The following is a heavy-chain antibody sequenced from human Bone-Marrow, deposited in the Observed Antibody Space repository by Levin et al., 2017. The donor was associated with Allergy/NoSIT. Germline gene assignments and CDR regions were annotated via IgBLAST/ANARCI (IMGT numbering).Heavy chain of an antibody. Sequence: GGSLRLSCAVSGFTVSNNYMTWVRQAPGKGLEWVSLIYSGGNTYYADSVKGRFTISRDSSTNTVYLHLNSLRAEDTAIYYCANGRGGPRQVWGQGTLVIVSS. V-gene: IGHV3-53*01. CDR2: IYSGGNT. D-gene: IGHD3-10*01. J-gene: IGHJ4*02. CDR1: GFTVSNNY. CDR3: ANGRGGPRQV.